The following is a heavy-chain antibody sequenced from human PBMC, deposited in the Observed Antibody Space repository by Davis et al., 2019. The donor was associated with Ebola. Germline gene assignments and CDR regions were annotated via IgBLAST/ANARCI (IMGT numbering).Heavy chain of an antibody. CDR1: GFTFSNFA. J-gene: IGHJ5*01. Sequence: GESLKISCAASGFTFSNFAMNWVRQAPGKGLEWVSAISSSGHTTHYADSVEGRFTISRDNSKNTLFLQMNSLKAEDTAVYYCAKDRTLSTGIGSHWFDSWGQGTLVTVSS. CDR2: ISSSGHTT. CDR3: AKDRTLSTGIGSHWFDS. D-gene: IGHD2/OR15-2a*01. V-gene: IGHV3-23*01.